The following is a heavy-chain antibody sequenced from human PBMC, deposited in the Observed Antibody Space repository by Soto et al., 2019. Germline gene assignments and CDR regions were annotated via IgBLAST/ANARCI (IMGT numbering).Heavy chain of an antibody. CDR2: MNPNSGNT. Sequence: GASVKVSCKASGYTFTSYDINWVRQATGQGHEWMGWMNPNSGNTGYAQKFQGRVTMTRNTSISTAYMELSSLRSEDTAVYYCAIGFTRVRGVSSWFGSCGRGTLVIVSS. J-gene: IGHJ5*01. CDR1: GYTFTSYD. V-gene: IGHV1-8*01. CDR3: AIGFTRVRGVSSWFGS. D-gene: IGHD3-10*01.